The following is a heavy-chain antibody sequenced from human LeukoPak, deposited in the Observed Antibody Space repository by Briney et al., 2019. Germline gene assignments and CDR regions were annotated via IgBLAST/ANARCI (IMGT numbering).Heavy chain of an antibody. J-gene: IGHJ4*02. CDR1: GYTFTSYG. CDR2: IGAYNGNT. V-gene: IGHV1-18*01. D-gene: IGHD3-22*01. Sequence: ASVKVSCKASGYTFTSYGISWVRQAPGQGLEWMGWIGAYNGNTNYAQKLQGRVTMTTDTSTSTAYMELRSLRSDDTAVYFCARDASGYYDSSGYLYWGQGTLVTVSS. CDR3: ARDASGYYDSSGYLY.